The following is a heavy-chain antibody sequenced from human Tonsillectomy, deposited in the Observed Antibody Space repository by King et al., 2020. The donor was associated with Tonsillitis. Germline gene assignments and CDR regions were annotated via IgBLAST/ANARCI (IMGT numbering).Heavy chain of an antibody. CDR2: IKEDVSER. Sequence: EVQLVESGGGLVQPGGSLRLSCTASGFTFSVYWMSWVRQAPGKGLEWVANIKEDVSERYYVDSVKGRFTISRDNAKNSLYLQMNSLRAEDTAVYYCARDRRYCSDGKCHTFDHWGQGTLVTVSS. D-gene: IGHD2-15*01. J-gene: IGHJ4*02. CDR3: ARDRRYCSDGKCHTFDH. CDR1: GFTFSVYW. V-gene: IGHV3-7*03.